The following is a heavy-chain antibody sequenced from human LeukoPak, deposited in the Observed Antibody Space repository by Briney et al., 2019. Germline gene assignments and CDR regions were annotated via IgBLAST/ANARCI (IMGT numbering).Heavy chain of an antibody. J-gene: IGHJ4*02. CDR2: VKSDGSNP. CDR3: ARDIVSGSGSLDY. CDR1: RFSFSNYW. Sequence: GGSLRLSCAASRFSFSNYWMHWVRQAPGKGLVWVSRVKSDGSNPSYADSVKGRFTISRDNAENMLYLQMNTLGAEDTAVYYCARDIVSGSGSLDYWGQGALVTVSS. V-gene: IGHV3-74*01. D-gene: IGHD3-10*01.